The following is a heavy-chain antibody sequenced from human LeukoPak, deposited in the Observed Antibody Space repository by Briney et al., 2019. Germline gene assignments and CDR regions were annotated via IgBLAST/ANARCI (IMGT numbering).Heavy chain of an antibody. D-gene: IGHD3-22*01. Sequence: SETLSLTCTVSGYSISSGYYWGWIRQPPGKGLEWIGSIYHSGRTYYNPSLKSRVTISVDTSKNQFSLKLSSVTAADTAVYYCARAGPYYYDSSGYYFYDYYYMDVWGKGTTVTISS. CDR2: IYHSGRT. V-gene: IGHV4-38-2*02. CDR3: ARAGPYYYDSSGYYFYDYYYMDV. CDR1: GYSISSGYY. J-gene: IGHJ6*03.